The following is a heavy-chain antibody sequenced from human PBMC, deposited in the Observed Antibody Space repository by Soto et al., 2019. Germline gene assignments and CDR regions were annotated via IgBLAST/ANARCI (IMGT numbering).Heavy chain of an antibody. D-gene: IGHD3-22*01. V-gene: IGHV3-23*01. J-gene: IGHJ4*02. CDR2: ISGSGGST. CDR3: AKVKGSGYWAFDY. Sequence: EVQLLESGGGLVQPGGSLRLSCAASGFTFSSYAISWVRQAPGKGLEWVSAISGSGGSTYYADSVKGRFTISRDNSNNTLYLQMNSLRAEDTALYYCAKVKGSGYWAFDYWGQGTLVTVSS. CDR1: GFTFSSYA.